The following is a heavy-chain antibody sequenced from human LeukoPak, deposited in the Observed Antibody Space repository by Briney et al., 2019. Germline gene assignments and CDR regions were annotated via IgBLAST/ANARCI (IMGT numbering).Heavy chain of an antibody. D-gene: IGHD3-3*01. V-gene: IGHV1-18*01. CDR3: SRDNSYYDFWSVYYQSFDY. CDR2: ISAYNGNT. CDR1: GYTFTSYG. Sequence: ASVTVSCKASGYTFTSYGISWVRQAPGQGLERMGWISAYNGNTNYAQKHQGRVTMTTDTSTSTAYMELRSLRSDDTAVYYCSRDNSYYDFWSVYYQSFDYWGQGTLVTVAS. J-gene: IGHJ4*02.